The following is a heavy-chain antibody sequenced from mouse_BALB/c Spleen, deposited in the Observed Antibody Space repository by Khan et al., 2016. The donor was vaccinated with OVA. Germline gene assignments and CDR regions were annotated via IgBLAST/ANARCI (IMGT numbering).Heavy chain of an antibody. J-gene: IGHJ3*01. V-gene: IGHV3-2*02. CDR3: AFTTATLRFAY. D-gene: IGHD1-2*01. Sequence: EVKLQESGPGLVKPSQSLSLTCTVTGYSITSDYAWNWIRQFPGNKLEWMGYISYSGSTSYNPSLKSRISITRDTSKNQFFLQLNSVTTEDTATYYCAFTTATLRFAYWCQGTLVTVSA. CDR1: GYSITSDYA. CDR2: ISYSGST.